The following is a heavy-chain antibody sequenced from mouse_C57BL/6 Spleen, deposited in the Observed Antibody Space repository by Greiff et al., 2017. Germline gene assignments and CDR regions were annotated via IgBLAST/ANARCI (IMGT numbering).Heavy chain of an antibody. CDR2: IDPETGGT. D-gene: IGHD2-3*01. CDR3: TRKGLYDPSGGLAY. Sequence: VQLQQSGAELVRPGASVTLSCKASGYTFTDYEMHWVKQTPVHGLEWIGAIDPETGGTAYNQKFKGKAILTADKSSSTAYMELRSLTSEDSAVYYCTRKGLYDPSGGLAYWGQGTLVTVAA. V-gene: IGHV1-15*01. CDR1: GYTFTDYE. J-gene: IGHJ3*01.